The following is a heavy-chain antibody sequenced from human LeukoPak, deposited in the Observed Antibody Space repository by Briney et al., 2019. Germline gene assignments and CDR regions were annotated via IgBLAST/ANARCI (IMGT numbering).Heavy chain of an antibody. CDR2: IKSQTDGGTT. J-gene: IGHJ4*02. D-gene: IGHD1-1*01. CDR1: GFTFTDAW. Sequence: GGSLRLSYAASGFTFTDAWMTWVRQAPGKGLEWVGRIKSQTDGGTTDYDAPVKGRFTISRDDSQNTLYLQMDSLKTEDTAIYYCTTTQRWAGVCDYWGQGALVSVSS. V-gene: IGHV3-15*01. CDR3: TTTQRWAGVCDY.